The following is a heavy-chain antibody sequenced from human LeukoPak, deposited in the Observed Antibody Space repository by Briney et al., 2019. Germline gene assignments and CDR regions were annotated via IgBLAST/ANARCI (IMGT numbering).Heavy chain of an antibody. CDR1: GFTFSSYW. J-gene: IGHJ4*02. D-gene: IGHD2-15*01. Sequence: PGGSLRLSCAASGFTFSSYWMSWVRQAPGKGLEWVANIKQDGSEKYYVDSVKGRFTISRDNAKNSLYLQMNSLRAEDTAVYYCAREGGYCSGGSCFLDYWGQGTLVTVSS. CDR3: AREGGYCSGGSCFLDY. CDR2: IKQDGSEK. V-gene: IGHV3-7*03.